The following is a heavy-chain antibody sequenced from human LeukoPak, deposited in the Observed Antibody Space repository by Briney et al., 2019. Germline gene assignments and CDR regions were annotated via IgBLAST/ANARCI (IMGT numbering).Heavy chain of an antibody. CDR1: GGSISSYY. CDR2: IYTSGST. D-gene: IGHD3-10*01. J-gene: IGHJ4*02. Sequence: SEALSLTCTVSGGSISSYYWSWIRPPPGKGREWIGYIYTSGSTNYNPSLKSRVTISVDTSKNQFSLKLSSVTAADTAVYYCARQGKITMVRGVIEWGQGTLVTVSS. V-gene: IGHV4-4*09. CDR3: ARQGKITMVRGVIE.